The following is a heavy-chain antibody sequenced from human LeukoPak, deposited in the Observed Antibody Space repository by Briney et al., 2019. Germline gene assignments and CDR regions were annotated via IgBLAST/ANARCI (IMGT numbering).Heavy chain of an antibody. CDR3: ARGPQPYVRFDY. CDR1: GGSFSGYY. D-gene: IGHD3-16*01. Sequence: PSETLSLTCAVYGGSFSGYYWSWIRQPPGKGLEWIGEINHSGSTNYNPSLKSRVTISVDTSKNQFSLKLSSVTAADTAVYYCARGPQPYVRFDYWGQGTLVTVSS. CDR2: INHSGST. V-gene: IGHV4-34*01. J-gene: IGHJ4*02.